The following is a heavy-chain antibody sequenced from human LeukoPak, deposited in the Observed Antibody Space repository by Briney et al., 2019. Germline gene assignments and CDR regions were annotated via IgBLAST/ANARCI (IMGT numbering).Heavy chain of an antibody. CDR1: GYTFTSYG. D-gene: IGHD2-2*01. Sequence: ASVKVSCKASGYTFTSYGISWVRQAPGQGLEWMGWISAYNGNTNYAQKLQGRVTMTTDTSTSTAYMELRSLRSDDTAVYYCARSAGVPAAMSHYYYYMDVWGKGTTVTISS. V-gene: IGHV1-18*01. CDR2: ISAYNGNT. CDR3: ARSAGVPAAMSHYYYYMDV. J-gene: IGHJ6*03.